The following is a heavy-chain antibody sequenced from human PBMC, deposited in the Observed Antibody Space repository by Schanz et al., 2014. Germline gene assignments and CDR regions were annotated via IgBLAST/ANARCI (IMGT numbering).Heavy chain of an antibody. D-gene: IGHD3-3*01. J-gene: IGHJ5*02. V-gene: IGHV3-20*04. CDR3: ARCMGEWLIYPNWFDP. Sequence: EVQLVESGGGVVRPGGSLRLSCAASGFGFDDYAMSWVRQAPGKGLEWVSGINWNGGSTGYADSVKGRFTISRDNAKNSLYLQMNSLRAEDTALYFCARCMGEWLIYPNWFDPWGQGTLVTVSS. CDR2: INWNGGST. CDR1: GFGFDDYA.